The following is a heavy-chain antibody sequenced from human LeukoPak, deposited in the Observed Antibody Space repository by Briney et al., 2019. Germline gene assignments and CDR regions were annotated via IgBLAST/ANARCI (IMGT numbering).Heavy chain of an antibody. J-gene: IGHJ5*02. CDR3: ARYYGDYQNWFDP. CDR1: GGSISSGGYY. D-gene: IGHD4-17*01. CDR2: IYYSGST. V-gene: IGHV4-31*03. Sequence: SQTLCLTCTVSGGSISSGGYYWSWIRQHPGKGLEWIGYIYYSGSTYYNPPLKSRVTISVDTSKNQFSLKLSSVTAADTAVYYCARYYGDYQNWFDPWGQGTLVTVSS.